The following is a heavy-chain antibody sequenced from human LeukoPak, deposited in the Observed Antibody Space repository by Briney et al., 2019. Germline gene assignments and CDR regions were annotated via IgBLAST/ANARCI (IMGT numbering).Heavy chain of an antibody. J-gene: IGHJ4*02. V-gene: IGHV3-30-3*01. Sequence: GGSLRLFCAASGFTFSSYAMHWVRQAPGKGLEWVAVISYDGSNKYYADSVKGRFTISRDNSKNTLYLQMNSLRAEDTAVYYCAREGGTGRGYSYGRGGPFDYWGQGTLVTVSS. CDR2: ISYDGSNK. D-gene: IGHD5-18*01. CDR1: GFTFSSYA. CDR3: AREGGTGRGYSYGRGGPFDY.